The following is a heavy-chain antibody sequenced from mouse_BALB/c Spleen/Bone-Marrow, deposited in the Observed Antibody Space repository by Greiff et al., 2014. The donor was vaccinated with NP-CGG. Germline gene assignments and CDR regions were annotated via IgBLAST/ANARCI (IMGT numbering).Heavy chain of an antibody. CDR3: ARSIEYRPLTY. CDR2: IDPYYGGI. CDR1: GYSFTGYN. Sequence: VQLKESGPELEKPGASVKISCKASGYSFTGYNMNWVKRTNGKSLEWIGNIDPYYGGITYNQKFKDKATLTVDKSSITAYMQLKSLTAEDSAVYYCARSIEYRPLTYWGQGTLVTVSA. D-gene: IGHD2-14*01. J-gene: IGHJ3*01. V-gene: IGHV1-39*01.